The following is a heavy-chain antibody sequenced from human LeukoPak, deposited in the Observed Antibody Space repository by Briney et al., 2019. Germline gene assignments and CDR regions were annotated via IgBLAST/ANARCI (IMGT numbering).Heavy chain of an antibody. V-gene: IGHV1-2*02. CDR1: GYTFTGYY. CDR3: AREWDYVWGSFDY. Sequence: GASVKVSCKASGYTFTGYYMHWVRQAPGQGLEWMGWINPNSGGTNYAQKFQGRVTMTRDTSISTAYMELSRLRSDDTAVYYCAREWDYVWGSFDYWGQGTLVTASS. D-gene: IGHD3-16*01. CDR2: INPNSGGT. J-gene: IGHJ4*02.